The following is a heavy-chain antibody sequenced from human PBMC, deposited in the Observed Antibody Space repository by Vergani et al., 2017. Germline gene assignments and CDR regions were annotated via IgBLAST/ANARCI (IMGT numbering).Heavy chain of an antibody. CDR3: AREYYDLWSGYSREYFQH. CDR2: IHAGNGNT. D-gene: IGHD3-3*01. J-gene: IGHJ1*01. V-gene: IGHV1-3*01. Sequence: QVQLVQSGAEVKKPGASVKVSCKASGYTFTSYAMHWVRQAPGQRLEWMGWIHAGNGNTKYSQKFQVRVTITRDTSASTAYMELRSLRSEDTAVYYCAREYYDLWSGYSREYFQHWGQGTLVTVSS. CDR1: GYTFTSYA.